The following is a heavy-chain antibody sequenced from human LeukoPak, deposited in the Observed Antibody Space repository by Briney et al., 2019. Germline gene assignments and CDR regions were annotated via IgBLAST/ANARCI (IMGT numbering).Heavy chain of an antibody. V-gene: IGHV4-59*01. D-gene: IGHD6-13*01. Sequence: SETLSLTCAVSGGFISSYYWSWIRQPPGRGLKWIGPIHYSGSTSYNSSLKSRVTISIDTSKNQFSLKLSSVTPADTAVYYCARQVYSSSWSYYFEYWGQGILVTVSS. CDR1: GGFISSYY. J-gene: IGHJ4*02. CDR3: ARQVYSSSWSYYFEY. CDR2: IHYSGST.